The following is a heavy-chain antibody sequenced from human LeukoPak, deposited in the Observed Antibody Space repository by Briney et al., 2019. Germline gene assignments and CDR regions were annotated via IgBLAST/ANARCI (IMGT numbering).Heavy chain of an antibody. CDR3: ARAVYYYDILTGYHRSGAFDI. D-gene: IGHD3-9*01. Sequence: SETLSLTCTVSGGSISSYYWSWIRQPPGKGLEWIGYIYYSGSTNYNPSLKSRVTISVDTSKNQFSLKLSSVTAADTAVYYCARAVYYYDILTGYHRSGAFDIWGQGTMVTVSS. CDR2: IYYSGST. V-gene: IGHV4-59*01. CDR1: GGSISSYY. J-gene: IGHJ3*02.